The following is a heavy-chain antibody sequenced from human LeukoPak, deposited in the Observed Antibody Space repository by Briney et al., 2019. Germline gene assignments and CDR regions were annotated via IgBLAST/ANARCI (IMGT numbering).Heavy chain of an antibody. V-gene: IGHV3-21*01. CDR1: GFTFSSYS. D-gene: IGHD1-26*01. J-gene: IGHJ4*02. CDR2: ISSSSSYI. Sequence: PGGSLRLSCAASGFTFSSYSMNWVRQAPGKGLEWVSSISSSSSYIYYADSVKGRFTISRDNAKNSLYLQMNSLRAEDTAVYYCARGSLVGATTRFDYLGQGTLVTVSS. CDR3: ARGSLVGATTRFDY.